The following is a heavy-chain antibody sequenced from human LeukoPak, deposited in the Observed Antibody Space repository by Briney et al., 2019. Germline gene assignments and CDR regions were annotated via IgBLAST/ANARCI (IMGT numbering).Heavy chain of an antibody. CDR3: AKVSRGYYGSGSYILDY. CDR1: GFTFSSYA. CDR2: ISGSGGSA. Sequence: GGSLRPSCAASGFTFSSYAMSWVRQAPGKGPEWVSAISGSGGSAYYADSVKGRFTISRDNSKNTLYLQMNSLRAEDTAVYYCAKVSRGYYGSGSYILDYWGQGTLVTVSS. D-gene: IGHD3-10*01. V-gene: IGHV3-23*01. J-gene: IGHJ4*02.